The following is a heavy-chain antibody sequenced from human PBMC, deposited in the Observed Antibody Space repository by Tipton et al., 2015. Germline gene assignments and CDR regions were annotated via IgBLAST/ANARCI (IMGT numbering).Heavy chain of an antibody. D-gene: IGHD3-22*01. Sequence: SLRLSCAASGFTVNRNYMSWVRQAPGKGLEWVSVIYSGDSGDNTYYADSVKGRFTISRDNAKNTLYLQMNSLRVEDTAVYYCVKDGYYYDRGGYSPLDYWGQGTLVTVSS. CDR2: IYSGDSGDNT. CDR1: GFTVNRNY. V-gene: IGHV3-53*01. J-gene: IGHJ4*02. CDR3: VKDGYYYDRGGYSPLDY.